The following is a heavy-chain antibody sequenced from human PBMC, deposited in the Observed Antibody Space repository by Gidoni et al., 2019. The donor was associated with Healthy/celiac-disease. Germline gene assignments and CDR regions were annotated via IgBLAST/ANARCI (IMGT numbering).Heavy chain of an antibody. D-gene: IGHD3-9*01. Sequence: QVQLQQCGAGLLKPSETLSLTCAVYGGSFSGYYWSWIRQPPGKGLEWIGEINHSGSTNYNPSLKSRVTISVDTSKNQFSLKLSSVTAADTAVYYCARVGNGYDIPHWGQGTLVTVSS. CDR1: GGSFSGYY. CDR2: INHSGST. CDR3: ARVGNGYDIPH. J-gene: IGHJ4*02. V-gene: IGHV4-34*01.